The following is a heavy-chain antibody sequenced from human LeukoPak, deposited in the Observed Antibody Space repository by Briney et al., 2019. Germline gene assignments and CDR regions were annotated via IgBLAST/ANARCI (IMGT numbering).Heavy chain of an antibody. CDR2: INPNSGGT. CDR3: ASPRAHCSGGSCYVFDY. Sequence: ASVKVSCKASGYTFTSYGISWVRQAPGQGLEWMGWINPNSGGTNYAQKFQGRVTMTRDTSISTAYMELSRLRSDDTAVYYCASPRAHCSGGSCYVFDYWGQGTLVTVSS. V-gene: IGHV1-2*02. CDR1: GYTFTSYG. D-gene: IGHD2-15*01. J-gene: IGHJ4*02.